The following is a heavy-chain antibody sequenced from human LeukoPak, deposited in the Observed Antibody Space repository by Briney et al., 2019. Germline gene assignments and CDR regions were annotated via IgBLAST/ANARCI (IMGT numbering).Heavy chain of an antibody. CDR1: DYTFTNYG. J-gene: IGHJ6*03. V-gene: IGHV1-18*01. CDR2: INAYNGNT. CDR3: ARAGSGAYYYYMDV. Sequence: GASVNVSCKASDYTFTNYGISWVRQAPGQGREWMGWINAYNGNTNYAQKLQDRATMTTDTSTSTAYMELRSLTSDDTAVYYCARAGSGAYYYYMDVWGKGTTVTVSS. D-gene: IGHD3-10*01.